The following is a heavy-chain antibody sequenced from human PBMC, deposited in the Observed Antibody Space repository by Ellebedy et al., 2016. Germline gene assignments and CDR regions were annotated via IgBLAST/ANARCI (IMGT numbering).Heavy chain of an antibody. V-gene: IGHV4-34*01. CDR1: GGSFSGYY. CDR3: AREEIVVVPAAIPQTYYYYYYMDV. Sequence: SETLSLTXAVYGGSFSGYYWSWVRQPPGKGLEWIGEINHSGSTNYNPSLKSRVTISVDTSKNQFSLKLSSVTAADTAVYYCAREEIVVVPAAIPQTYYYYYYMDVWGKGTTVTVSS. J-gene: IGHJ6*03. D-gene: IGHD2-2*01. CDR2: INHSGST.